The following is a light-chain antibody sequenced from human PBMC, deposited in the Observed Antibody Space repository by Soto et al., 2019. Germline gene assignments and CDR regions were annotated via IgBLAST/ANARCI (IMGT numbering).Light chain of an antibody. J-gene: IGLJ2*01. CDR3: SSYTGSSTYVV. CDR2: DVS. CDR1: SSDVGGYNY. V-gene: IGLV2-14*01. Sequence: QSALTQPASVSGSPVQSITISCTGTSSDVGGYNYVSWYQQHPGKAPKLMIYDVSNRPSGDSNRFSGSKSANTASLTISGLQAEDEADYYCSSYTGSSTYVVFGGGTKLTVL.